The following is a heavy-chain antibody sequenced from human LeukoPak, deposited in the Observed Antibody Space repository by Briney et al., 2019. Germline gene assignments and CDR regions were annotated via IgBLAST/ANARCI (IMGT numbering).Heavy chain of an antibody. D-gene: IGHD3-3*01. V-gene: IGHV3-66*01. J-gene: IGHJ4*02. CDR2: IYSGGST. Sequence: GGSLRLSCAASGFTFSGYWMTWVRQAPGKGLEWVSVIYSGGSTYYADSVKGRFTISRDNSKNTLYLQMNSLRAEDTAVYYCARIGESELDYWGQGALVTVSS. CDR1: GFTFSGYW. CDR3: ARIGESELDY.